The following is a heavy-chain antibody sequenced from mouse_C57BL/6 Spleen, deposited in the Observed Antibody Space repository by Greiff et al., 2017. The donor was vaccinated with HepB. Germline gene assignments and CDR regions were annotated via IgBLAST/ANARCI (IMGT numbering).Heavy chain of an antibody. CDR2: IYPGSGST. Sequence: QVQLKQPGAELVKPGASVKMSCKASGYTFTSYWITWVKQRPGQGLEWIGDIYPGSGSTNYNEKFKSKATLTVDTSSSTAYMQLSSLTSEDSAVYYCARRSYGNYVPPYAMDYWGQGTSVTVSS. CDR3: ARRSYGNYVPPYAMDY. V-gene: IGHV1-55*01. D-gene: IGHD2-1*01. CDR1: GYTFTSYW. J-gene: IGHJ4*01.